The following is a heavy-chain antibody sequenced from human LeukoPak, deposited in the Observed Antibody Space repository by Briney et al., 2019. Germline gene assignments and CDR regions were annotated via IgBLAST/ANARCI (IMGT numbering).Heavy chain of an antibody. J-gene: IGHJ6*03. CDR2: VSGSGGAT. CDR3: AKNRGGTYKYYMDV. CDR1: GFTFNNYA. V-gene: IGHV3-23*01. D-gene: IGHD1-1*01. Sequence: GGSLRLTCAASGFTFNNYAMSWVRQAPGMGLEWLSYVSGSGGATYYAASVKGRFTISRDNSKNTVYLQMGSLRAEDTAVYYCAKNRGGTYKYYMDVWGNGTTVTVSS.